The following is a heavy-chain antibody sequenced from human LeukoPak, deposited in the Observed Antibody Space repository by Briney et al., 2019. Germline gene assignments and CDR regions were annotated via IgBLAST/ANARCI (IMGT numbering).Heavy chain of an antibody. CDR2: IYYSGST. Sequence: PSETLSLTCTVSGGSISSSSYYWGWIRQPPGKGLEWIAYIYYSGSTNYNPSLKSRATISVDTSKNQFSLKLGSVTAADTAVYYCARESNDAFDIWGQGTIVTVSS. D-gene: IGHD4-11*01. V-gene: IGHV4-61*01. CDR1: GGSISSSSYY. J-gene: IGHJ3*02. CDR3: ARESNDAFDI.